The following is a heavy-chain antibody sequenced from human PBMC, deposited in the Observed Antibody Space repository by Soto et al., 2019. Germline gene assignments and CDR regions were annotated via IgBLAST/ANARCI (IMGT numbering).Heavy chain of an antibody. D-gene: IGHD1-7*01. CDR3: AGWNYDY. V-gene: IGHV3-64*04. CDR1: GFTFDHYT. Sequence: GGSLRLSCSVSGFTFDHYTIHWVRQAPGRGLEFVSAINVNATDIYYAESVKGRFSISRDNSKNTVYLQMDSLRPEDTAQYYCAGWNYDYWGQGTQVTVSS. J-gene: IGHJ4*02. CDR2: INVNATDI.